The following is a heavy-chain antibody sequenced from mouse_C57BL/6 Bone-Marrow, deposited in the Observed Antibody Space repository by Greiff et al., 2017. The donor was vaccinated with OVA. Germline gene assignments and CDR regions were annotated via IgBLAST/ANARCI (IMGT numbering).Heavy chain of an antibody. D-gene: IGHD2-3*01. V-gene: IGHV5-6*02. CDR3: ASNDGPQRGFAY. CDR1: GFTFSSYG. Sequence: EVKLVESGGDLVKPGGSLKLSCAASGFTFSSYGMSWVRQTPDQRLEWVATISSGGSYTYYPDSVKGRFTISRDNATNTLYLQMSSLKSEDTAVDYCASNDGPQRGFAYWGQGTLVTVSA. J-gene: IGHJ3*01. CDR2: ISSGGSYT.